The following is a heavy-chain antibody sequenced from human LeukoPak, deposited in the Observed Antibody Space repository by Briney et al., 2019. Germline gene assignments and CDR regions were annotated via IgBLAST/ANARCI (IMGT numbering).Heavy chain of an antibody. D-gene: IGHD3-22*01. CDR1: GDSFTSYY. CDR2: IYYSGST. J-gene: IGHJ3*02. V-gene: IGHV4-59*08. Sequence: SETLSLTCTVSGDSFTSYYWSWVRQPPGKGLEWIGYIYYSGSTNYNPSLKSRVTISVDTSKNQFSLKLSSVTAADTAVYYCARHSHYDSSGYYSNDAFDIWGQGTMVTVSS. CDR3: ARHSHYDSSGYYSNDAFDI.